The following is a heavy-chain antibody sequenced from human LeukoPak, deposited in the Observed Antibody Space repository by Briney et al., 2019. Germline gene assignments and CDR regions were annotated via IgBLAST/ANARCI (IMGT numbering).Heavy chain of an antibody. J-gene: IGHJ4*02. CDR1: GGSIDNYY. CDR2: ILYSGTT. CDR3: ARDLELGY. V-gene: IGHV4-59*01. Sequence: KSSETLSLTCTVSGGSIDNYYWSWIRQPPGEGQEWIGHILYSGTTSYTPSLKSRVTISLDTSKKQFSLKLTSVTAADTAMYYCARDLELGYWGQGILVTVSS. D-gene: IGHD6-13*01.